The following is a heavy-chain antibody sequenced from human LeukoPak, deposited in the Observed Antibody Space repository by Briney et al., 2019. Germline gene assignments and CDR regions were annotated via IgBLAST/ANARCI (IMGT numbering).Heavy chain of an antibody. J-gene: IGHJ4*02. CDR1: GFTFDDYA. CDR3: ARDSGFSGTQRGEY. CDR2: ISWDDGTT. D-gene: IGHD3/OR15-3a*01. V-gene: IGHV3-43D*03. Sequence: GGSLRLSCAASGFTFDDYAMHWVRQAPGKGLEWVSLISWDDGTTYYADSVKGRFTISRDNSKNTLYLQMNSLRAEDTAVYYCARDSGFSGTQRGEYWGQGTLVTVSS.